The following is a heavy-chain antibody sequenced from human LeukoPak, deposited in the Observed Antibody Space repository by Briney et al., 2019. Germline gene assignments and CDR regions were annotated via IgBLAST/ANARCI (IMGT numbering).Heavy chain of an antibody. CDR1: GFTFDDYA. Sequence: PGGSLRLSCAASGFTFDDYAMHWVRQAPGKGLEWVSGISWNSGSIGYADSVKGRFTISRDNAKNSLYLQMNSLRAEDTALYYCAKGTYSSSVGYFDYWGQGTLVTVSS. D-gene: IGHD6-6*01. V-gene: IGHV3-9*01. CDR2: ISWNSGSI. J-gene: IGHJ4*02. CDR3: AKGTYSSSVGYFDY.